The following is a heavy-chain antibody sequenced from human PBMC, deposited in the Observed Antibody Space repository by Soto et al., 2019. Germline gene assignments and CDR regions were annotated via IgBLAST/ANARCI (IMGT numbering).Heavy chain of an antibody. CDR2: IIPIFGTA. J-gene: IGHJ6*02. CDR1: GGTFSSYA. V-gene: IGHV1-69*12. CDR3: ARNGGPLGSYYYGMDV. Sequence: QVQLVQSGAEVKKPGSSVKVSCKASGGTFSSYAISWVRQAPGQGLEWMGGIIPIFGTANYAQKFQGRVTITADEXTXXAYMELSSLRSEDTAVYYCARNGGPLGSYYYGMDVWGQGTTVTVSS. D-gene: IGHD3-16*01.